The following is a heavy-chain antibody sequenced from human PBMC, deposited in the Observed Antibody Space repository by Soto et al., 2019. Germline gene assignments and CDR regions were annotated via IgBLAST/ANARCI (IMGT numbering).Heavy chain of an antibody. CDR3: AKDLPEFCSNSICYSWFDP. D-gene: IGHD2-8*01. J-gene: IGHJ5*02. Sequence: EVQLLESGGGLVQPGGSLRLSCVASGFTFSNFAMSWVRQVPGKGLEWVSSIPPWASPTYYADSVKGRFTISRDNSNSILYLQMYSLRAEDTAVYFCAKDLPEFCSNSICYSWFDPRGQGTLVTVSS. CDR1: GFTFSNFA. CDR2: IPPWASPT. V-gene: IGHV3-23*01.